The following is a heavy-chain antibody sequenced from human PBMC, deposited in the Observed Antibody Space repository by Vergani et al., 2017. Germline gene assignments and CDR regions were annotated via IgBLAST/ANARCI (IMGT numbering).Heavy chain of an antibody. V-gene: IGHV3-21*01. CDR2: ISSSSSYI. J-gene: IGHJ4*02. Sequence: EVQLLESGGGLVKPGGSLRLSCAASGFTFSSYSMNWVRQAPGKGLEWVSSISSSSSYIYYADSVKGRFTISRDNAKNSLYLQMNSLRAEDTAVYYCARDLWLRRNSFDYWGQGTLVTVSS. CDR3: ARDLWLRRNSFDY. CDR1: GFTFSSYS. D-gene: IGHD5-12*01.